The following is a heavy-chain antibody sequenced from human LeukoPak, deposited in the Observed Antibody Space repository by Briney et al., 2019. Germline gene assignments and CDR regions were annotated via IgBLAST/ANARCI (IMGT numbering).Heavy chain of an antibody. D-gene: IGHD3-10*01. CDR2: ICYSGST. Sequence: SQTLSLTCTVSSGSISSGDYYWRWIRQPPGKGLEWIGYICYSGSTYYNPSLKSRVTISVDTSKNQFSLELSSVTAADTAVYYCARDSYYYGPGAYFDYWGQGTLVTVSS. CDR1: SGSISSGDYY. CDR3: ARDSYYYGPGAYFDY. J-gene: IGHJ4*02. V-gene: IGHV4-30-4*01.